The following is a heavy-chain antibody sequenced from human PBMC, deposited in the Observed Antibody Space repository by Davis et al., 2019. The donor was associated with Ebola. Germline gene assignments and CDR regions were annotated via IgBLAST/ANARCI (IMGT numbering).Heavy chain of an antibody. CDR3: ARDNGGSSPHYYYYYYGMDV. CDR1: GYTFSSYA. J-gene: IGHJ6*02. Sequence: ASVKVSCKASGYTFSSYAISWVRQAPGQGLEWMGIINPSGGSTSYAQKFQGRVTMTRDTSTSTAYMELRSLRSEDTAVYYCARDNGGSSPHYYYYYYGMDVWGQGTTVTVSS. CDR2: INPSGGST. D-gene: IGHD6-6*01. V-gene: IGHV1-46*01.